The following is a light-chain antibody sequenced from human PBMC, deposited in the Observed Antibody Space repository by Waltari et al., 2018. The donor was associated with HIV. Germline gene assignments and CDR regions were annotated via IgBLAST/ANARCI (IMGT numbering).Light chain of an antibody. J-gene: IGLJ2*01. V-gene: IGLV1-47*01. CDR2: RTN. Sequence: QSVLTQPPSASGTPGQWVTISCSGSSSNIGSNYVYWYQQLPGTAPKLLIYRTNQRPSGVPDRFSGSKACTSASLAISGLRSEDEGDYSCAAWDDSLSGVVFGGGTKLTVL. CDR1: SSNIGSNY. CDR3: AAWDDSLSGVV.